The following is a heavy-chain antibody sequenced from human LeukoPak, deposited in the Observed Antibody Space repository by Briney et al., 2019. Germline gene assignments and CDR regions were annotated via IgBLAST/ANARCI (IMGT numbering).Heavy chain of an antibody. CDR1: GYTFTSYD. CDR2: MNPNSGNT. D-gene: IGHD1-14*01. CDR3: ARDRMRNLYSTPGDAFDI. V-gene: IGHV1-8*01. J-gene: IGHJ3*02. Sequence: ASVKVSCKASGYTFTSYDINWVRQATGQGLEWMGWMNPNSGNTGYAQKFQGRVTMTRNTSISTAYMELSSLRSEDTAVYYCARDRMRNLYSTPGDAFDIWGQGTMVTVSS.